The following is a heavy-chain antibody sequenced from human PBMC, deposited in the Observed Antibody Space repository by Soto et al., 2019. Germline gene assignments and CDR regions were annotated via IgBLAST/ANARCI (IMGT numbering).Heavy chain of an antibody. D-gene: IGHD3-3*01. CDR2: IKSKTDGGTT. J-gene: IGHJ4*02. V-gene: IGHV3-15*01. Sequence: GGSLRLSCAASGFTFSNAWMSWVRQAPGKGLEWVGRIKSKTDGGTTDYAAPVKGRFTISRDDSKNTLYLQMNSLKTEDTAVYYCTCTIFGVVINDYWGQGTLVTVSS. CDR1: GFTFSNAW. CDR3: TCTIFGVVINDY.